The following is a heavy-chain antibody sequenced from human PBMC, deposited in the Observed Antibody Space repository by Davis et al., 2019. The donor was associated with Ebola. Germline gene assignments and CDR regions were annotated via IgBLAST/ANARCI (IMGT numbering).Heavy chain of an antibody. CDR1: GFVFRNYA. CDR3: VKGSITMTVVVYFDL. D-gene: IGHD3-22*01. V-gene: IGHV3-23*01. CDR2: ISSDSGNT. Sequence: GGSLRLSCAASGFVFRNYAMSWVRQAPGKGLEWVSGISSDSGNTYYIASVRGRFTISRDNSKNTLYLQMSSLRIEDTAVYYCVKGSITMTVVVYFDLWGQGTLVTVSS. J-gene: IGHJ4*02.